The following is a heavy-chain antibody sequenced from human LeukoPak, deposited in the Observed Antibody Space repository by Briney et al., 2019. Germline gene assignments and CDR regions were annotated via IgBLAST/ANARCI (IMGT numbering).Heavy chain of an antibody. CDR1: GFTFSSYW. V-gene: IGHV3-7*01. D-gene: IGHD6-6*01. CDR2: IKRDGSEK. Sequence: PGGSLRLSCAASGFTFSSYWMSWVRQAPGKGLEWVANIKRDGSEKYYVDSVKGRFTISRDNAKNSLYLQMNSLRAEDTAVYYCARDREYSSTPFDYWGQGTLVTVSS. CDR3: ARDREYSSTPFDY. J-gene: IGHJ4*02.